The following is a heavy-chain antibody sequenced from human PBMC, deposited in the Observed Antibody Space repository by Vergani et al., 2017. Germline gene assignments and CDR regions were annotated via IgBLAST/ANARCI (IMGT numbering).Heavy chain of an antibody. CDR2: INHSGST. CDR3: ARGCGVVAATGWFDP. CDR1: GGSFSGYY. J-gene: IGHJ5*02. D-gene: IGHD2-15*01. V-gene: IGHV4-34*01. Sequence: QVQLQQWGAGLLKPSETLSLTCAVYGGSFSGYYWSWIRQPPGKGLEWIGEINHSGSTNDNPSLKSRVTISVDTSKNQFSLKLSSVTAADTAVYYCARGCGVVAATGWFDPWGQGTLVTVSS.